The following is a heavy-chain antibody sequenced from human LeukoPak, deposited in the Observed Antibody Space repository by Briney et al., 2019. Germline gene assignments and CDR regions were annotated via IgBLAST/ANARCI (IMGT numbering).Heavy chain of an antibody. Sequence: GGSLRLSCAASGFTFSIFYMSWVRQAPGKGLVWVSRIASDGSSTTYADSVKGRFSISRDNAKNTLYLQMNSLRVEDTAVYYCARGRPHGNDYWGQGTLVTVSS. J-gene: IGHJ4*02. D-gene: IGHD4-23*01. V-gene: IGHV3-74*01. CDR1: GFTFSIFY. CDR3: ARGRPHGNDY. CDR2: IASDGSST.